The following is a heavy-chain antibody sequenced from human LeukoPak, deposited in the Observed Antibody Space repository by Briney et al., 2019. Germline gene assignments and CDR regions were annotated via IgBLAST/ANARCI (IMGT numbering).Heavy chain of an antibody. Sequence: GGSLRLSCAASGFTVSDNNMIWARQAPGKGLEWVSTLHRDGSVRYADSVNGRFTISRDDSKNTLSLQMSSLRDEDTAVYYCVRVHGGGYWGQGTLVTVSS. CDR3: VRVHGGGY. J-gene: IGHJ4*02. V-gene: IGHV3-53*01. D-gene: IGHD3-16*01. CDR1: GFTVSDNN. CDR2: LHRDGSV.